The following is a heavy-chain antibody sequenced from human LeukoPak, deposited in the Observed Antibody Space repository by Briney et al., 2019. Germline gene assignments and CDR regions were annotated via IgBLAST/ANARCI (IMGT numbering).Heavy chain of an antibody. CDR3: TGYSAGWSSGGGY. CDR1: GGSISSLTYY. Sequence: SETLSLTCTVSGGSISSLTYYWGWIRQPPGRGLEWIASIYYSGTTYYSPSLKSRVAISVNRSNNQFSLRLSSVTAADTAVYFCTGYSAGWSSGGGYWGQGTVVTVSS. J-gene: IGHJ4*02. D-gene: IGHD6-19*01. V-gene: IGHV4-39*01. CDR2: IYYSGTT.